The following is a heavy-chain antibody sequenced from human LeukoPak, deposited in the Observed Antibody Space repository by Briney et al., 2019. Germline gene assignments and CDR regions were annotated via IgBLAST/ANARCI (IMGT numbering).Heavy chain of an antibody. CDR1: GFTFSSYG. V-gene: IGHV3-30*18. Sequence: PGGSLRLSCAASGFTFSSYGMHWVRQAPGKGLEWVAVISYDGSNKYYADSVKGRFTISRDNSKNTLYLQMNSLRAEDTAVYYCAKDGYSSGCLGYYFDYWGQGTLVTVSS. CDR3: AKDGYSSGCLGYYFDY. CDR2: ISYDGSNK. J-gene: IGHJ4*02. D-gene: IGHD6-19*01.